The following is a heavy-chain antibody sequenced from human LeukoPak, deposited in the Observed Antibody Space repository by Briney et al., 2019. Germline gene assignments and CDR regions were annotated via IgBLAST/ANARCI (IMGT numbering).Heavy chain of an antibody. CDR1: GGSISSGDYY. CDR2: IYYSGST. J-gene: IGHJ6*01. V-gene: IGHV4-30-4*01. Sequence: PSETLSLTCTVSGGSISSGDYYWSWIRQPPGKGLEWIGYIYYSGSTYYNPSLKSRVTISVDTSKNQFSLKLSSVTAADTAVYYCARGGWLGELNPSYYYGMDVWGQGTTVTVSS. D-gene: IGHD3-10*01. CDR3: ARGGWLGELNPSYYYGMDV.